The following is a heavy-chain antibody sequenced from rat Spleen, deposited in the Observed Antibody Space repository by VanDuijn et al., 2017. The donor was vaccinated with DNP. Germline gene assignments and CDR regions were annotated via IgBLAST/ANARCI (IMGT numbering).Heavy chain of an antibody. CDR2: INTSGGNT. V-gene: IGHV5S13*01. CDR1: GFTFSDYA. J-gene: IGHJ2*01. CDR3: TTRGDFDY. Sequence: EVQLVESGGGLVQPGNSLKLSCAASGFTFSDYAMTWVRQSPRKGLEWVATINTSGGNTYYQDSVKGRFTISRDNAKNTLYLQMDSLRSEDTATYYCTTRGDFDYWGQGVMVTVSS.